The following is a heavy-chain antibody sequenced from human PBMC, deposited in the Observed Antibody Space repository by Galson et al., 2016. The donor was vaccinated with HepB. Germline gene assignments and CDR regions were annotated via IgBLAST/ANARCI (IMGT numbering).Heavy chain of an antibody. Sequence: SVKVSCKASGYTLTNKYMHWVRQAPGQGLEWMGVINPSGGRTNYAQKFQGRITMTSDTSTSTVYIELSSLRSEDTAVYSCARGGPFCSTTSCYRNNWFDPWGQGTLVTVSA. CDR2: INPSGGRT. V-gene: IGHV1-46*01. CDR3: ARGGPFCSTTSCYRNNWFDP. CDR1: GYTLTNKY. J-gene: IGHJ5*02. D-gene: IGHD2-2*02.